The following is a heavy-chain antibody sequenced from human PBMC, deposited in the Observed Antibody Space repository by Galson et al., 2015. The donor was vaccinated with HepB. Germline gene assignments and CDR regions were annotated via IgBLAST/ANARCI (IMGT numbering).Heavy chain of an antibody. Sequence: SVKVSCKASGGTFSSYAISWARQAPGQGLEWMGGIIPIFGIANYAQKFQGRVTITADESTGTAYMELSSLRSEDTAVYYCARDKRYSGYDFYYYYYGMDVWGQGTTVTVSS. CDR3: ARDKRYSGYDFYYYYYGMDV. D-gene: IGHD5-12*01. CDR1: GGTFSSYA. V-gene: IGHV1-69*13. CDR2: IIPIFGIA. J-gene: IGHJ6*02.